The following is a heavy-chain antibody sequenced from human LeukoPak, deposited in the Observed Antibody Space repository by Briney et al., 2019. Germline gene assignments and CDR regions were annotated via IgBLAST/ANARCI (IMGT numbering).Heavy chain of an antibody. J-gene: IGHJ3*02. CDR3: ARARDAFDI. CDR1: GFTFSSYA. CDR2: ISYDGSNK. V-gene: IGHV3-30*04. Sequence: GGSLRLSCAASGFTFSSYAMHWVRQAPGKGLEWVAVISYDGSNKYYADSVKGRFTISRDNAKNSLYLQMNSLRAEDTAVYYCARARDAFDIWGQGTMVTVSS.